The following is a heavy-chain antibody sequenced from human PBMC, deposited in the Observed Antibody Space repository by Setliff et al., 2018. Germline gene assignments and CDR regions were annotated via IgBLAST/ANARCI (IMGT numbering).Heavy chain of an antibody. J-gene: IGHJ4*02. Sequence: SETLSLTCTVSDGSLSTYYWSWIRQPPGKGLGFIGYVYYSGTANYSPSLRSRLTISVDTSKNQFSLKLRSVTAADTAVYYCARGGTFRYFDFWGRGAPVTVSS. V-gene: IGHV4-59*01. CDR1: DGSLSTYY. CDR2: VYYSGTA. CDR3: ARGGTFRYFDF. D-gene: IGHD5-12*01.